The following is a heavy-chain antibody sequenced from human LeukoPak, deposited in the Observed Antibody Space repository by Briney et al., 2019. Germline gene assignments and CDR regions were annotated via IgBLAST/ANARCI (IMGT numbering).Heavy chain of an antibody. J-gene: IGHJ4*02. CDR3: ARGSSGYYYRMDY. CDR1: GYTFIGYY. CDR2: INPNIGDT. Sequence: ASVKVSCKASGYTFIGYYLHWVRQAPGQGLEWMGWINPNIGDTNYAQQFQGRVTMTRDTSINTAYMELSRLKSDHTALYYCARGSSGYYYRMDYWGQGTLATVSS. V-gene: IGHV1-2*02. D-gene: IGHD3-22*01.